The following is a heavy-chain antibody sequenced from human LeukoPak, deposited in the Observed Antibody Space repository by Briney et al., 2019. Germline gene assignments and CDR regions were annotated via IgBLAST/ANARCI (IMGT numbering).Heavy chain of an antibody. CDR1: GFTFSSYG. Sequence: QPGRSLRLSCAASGFTFSSYGMHWVRQAPGKGLEWVAVIWYDGSNKYYADSVKGRFTISRDNSKNTLYLQMNSLRAEDTAVYYCARNSGTNDAFDIWGQGTMVTVSS. CDR2: IWYDGSNK. D-gene: IGHD4-23*01. J-gene: IGHJ3*02. V-gene: IGHV3-33*01. CDR3: ARNSGTNDAFDI.